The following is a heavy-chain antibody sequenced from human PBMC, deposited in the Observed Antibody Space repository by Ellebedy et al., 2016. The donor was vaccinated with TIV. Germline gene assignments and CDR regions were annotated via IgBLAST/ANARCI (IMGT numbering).Heavy chain of an antibody. V-gene: IGHV4-34*01. Sequence: SETLSLTXAVYGGSFSGYYWSWIRQPPGKGLEWIGEINHSGSTNYNPSLKSRVTISVDTSKNQFSLKLSSVTAADTAVYYCARVYNWNPTYYFDYWGQGTLVTVSS. J-gene: IGHJ4*02. CDR2: INHSGST. D-gene: IGHD1-20*01. CDR1: GGSFSGYY. CDR3: ARVYNWNPTYYFDY.